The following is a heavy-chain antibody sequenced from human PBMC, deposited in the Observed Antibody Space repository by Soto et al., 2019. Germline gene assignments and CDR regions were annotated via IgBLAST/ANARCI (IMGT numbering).Heavy chain of an antibody. Sequence: SETLSLTCAVYGGSFSGYYWSWIRQPPGKGLEWFGEINHSGSTNYNPSLKSRVTISVDTSKNQFSLKLSSVTAADTAVYYCARGSPALPIVRRYYYYMDVWGKGTTVTVSS. CDR1: GGSFSGYY. CDR2: INHSGST. CDR3: ARGSPALPIVRRYYYYMDV. J-gene: IGHJ6*03. V-gene: IGHV4-34*01. D-gene: IGHD2-2*01.